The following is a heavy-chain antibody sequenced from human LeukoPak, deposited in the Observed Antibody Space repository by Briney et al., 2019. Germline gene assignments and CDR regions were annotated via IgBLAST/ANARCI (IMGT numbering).Heavy chain of an antibody. V-gene: IGHV1-2*02. Sequence: ASVKVSCKASGYTFTGYYMHWVRQAPGQGLEWMGWINPNSGGTNYAQKFQGRVTMTRDTSISTAYMELSRLRSDDTAVYYCARERGYSGYYDYYYMDVWGKGTTVTISS. CDR2: INPNSGGT. CDR3: ARERGYSGYYDYYYMDV. J-gene: IGHJ6*03. D-gene: IGHD5-12*01. CDR1: GYTFTGYY.